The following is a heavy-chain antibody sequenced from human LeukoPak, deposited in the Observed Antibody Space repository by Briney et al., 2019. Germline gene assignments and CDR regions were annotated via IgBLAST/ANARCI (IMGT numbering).Heavy chain of an antibody. CDR3: ARVYDSSMVWFDP. V-gene: IGHV1-2*02. CDR1: GYTFTGYY. D-gene: IGHD3-22*01. J-gene: IGHJ5*02. Sequence: ASVKVSCKASGYTFTGYYMHWGRQAPGQGLEWMGWINPNSGGTNYAQKFQGRVTMTRDTSISTAYMELSRLRSDDTAVYYCARVYDSSMVWFDPWGQGTLVTVSS. CDR2: INPNSGGT.